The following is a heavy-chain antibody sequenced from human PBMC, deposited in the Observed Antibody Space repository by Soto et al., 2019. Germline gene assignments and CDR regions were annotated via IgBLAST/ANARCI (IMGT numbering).Heavy chain of an antibody. CDR2: IASAGDT. CDR3: VALGVHIF. D-gene: IGHD2-8*02. V-gene: IGHV3-13*04. J-gene: IGHJ4*02. Sequence: EVQLVESGGGLVQPGGSLRLSCVVSGFTFSNYDMHWVRQATGKGLEWVSAIASAGDTYYADSVKGRFTISRENAGDSLFLQMSSLRVGDTAVYYCVALGVHIFWGQGTLVTVSS. CDR1: GFTFSNYD.